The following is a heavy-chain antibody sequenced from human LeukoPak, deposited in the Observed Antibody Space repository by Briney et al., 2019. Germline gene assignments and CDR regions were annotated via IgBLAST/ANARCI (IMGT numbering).Heavy chain of an antibody. CDR2: IYYSGST. CDR1: GGSFSGYY. CDR3: ARHRRRNRVTVTSDYYYYGMDV. D-gene: IGHD3-16*01. V-gene: IGHV4-59*08. J-gene: IGHJ6*02. Sequence: SETLSLTCAVYGGSFSGYYWSWIRQPPGKGLEWIGYIYYSGSTNYNPSLKSRVTISVDTSKNQFSLKLSSVTAADTAVYYCARHRRRNRVTVTSDYYYYGMDVWGQGTTVTVSS.